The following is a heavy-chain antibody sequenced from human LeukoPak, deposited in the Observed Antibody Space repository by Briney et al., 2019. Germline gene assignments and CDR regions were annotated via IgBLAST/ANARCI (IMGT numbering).Heavy chain of an antibody. J-gene: IGHJ3*01. CDR2: ISFSGDNT. V-gene: IGHV3-23*01. Sequence: PGGSLRLSCVASGFTFRDSAMSWVLQAPGKGLEWVSLISFSGDNTYYTDSVKGRFTISRDNSKDTLYLQMNSLRAEDTAIYYCARDIELSTWGLGTMVTVSS. CDR1: GFTFRDSA. D-gene: IGHD3-16*02. CDR3: ARDIELST.